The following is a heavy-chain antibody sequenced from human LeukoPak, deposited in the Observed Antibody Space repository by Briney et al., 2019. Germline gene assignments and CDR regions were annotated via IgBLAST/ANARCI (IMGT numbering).Heavy chain of an antibody. CDR2: IYSGGST. J-gene: IGHJ4*02. Sequence: GGSLRLSCAASGFTFSSYSMNWVRQAPGKGLEWVSVIYSGGSTYYADSVKGRFTISRDNSKNTLYLQMNSLRAEDTAVYYCAKVYVGYCGGDCYSQPFDYWGQGTLVTVSS. D-gene: IGHD2-21*02. V-gene: IGHV3-53*01. CDR3: AKVYVGYCGGDCYSQPFDY. CDR1: GFTFSSYS.